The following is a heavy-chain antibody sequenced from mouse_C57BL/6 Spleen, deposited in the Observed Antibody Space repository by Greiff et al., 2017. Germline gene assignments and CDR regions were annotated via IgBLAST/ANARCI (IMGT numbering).Heavy chain of an antibody. D-gene: IGHD1-1*01. J-gene: IGHJ1*03. V-gene: IGHV1-18*01. CDR1: GYTFTDYN. CDR3: ARRAVVAHWYFDV. CDR2: INPNNGGT. Sequence: EVQLQQSGPELVKPGASVKIPCKASGYTFTDYNMDWVKPSHGKSLEWIGDINPNNGGTIYNQKFKGKATLTVDKSSSTAYMELRSLTSEDTAVYYCARRAVVAHWYFDVWGTGTTVTVSS.